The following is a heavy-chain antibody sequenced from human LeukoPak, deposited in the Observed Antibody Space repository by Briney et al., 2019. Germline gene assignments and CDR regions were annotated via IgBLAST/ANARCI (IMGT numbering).Heavy chain of an antibody. Sequence: GASVKVSCKASGYTFTSYGISWVRQAPGQGLEWMGWISAYNGNTNYAQKLQGRVTMTTDTSTSTAYMELRSLRSDDTAVYYCARAMTTVTIWAFDIWGQGTMVTVSS. J-gene: IGHJ3*02. CDR1: GYTFTSYG. CDR2: ISAYNGNT. V-gene: IGHV1-18*01. CDR3: ARAMTTVTIWAFDI. D-gene: IGHD4-17*01.